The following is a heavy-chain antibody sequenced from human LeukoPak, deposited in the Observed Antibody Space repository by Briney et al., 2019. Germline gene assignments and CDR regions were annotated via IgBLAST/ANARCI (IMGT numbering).Heavy chain of an antibody. CDR2: IKQDGSEK. D-gene: IGHD4-17*01. CDR3: ARDGMAPYGDYADY. J-gene: IGHJ4*02. Sequence: PGGSLRLSCAASGFTFSSYWMSWVRQAPGKGLEWVANIKQDGSEKYYMASVKGRFAISRDNAENSLYLQMNSLRDEDTAVYYCARDGMAPYGDYADYWGQGTLVTVSS. CDR1: GFTFSSYW. V-gene: IGHV3-7*01.